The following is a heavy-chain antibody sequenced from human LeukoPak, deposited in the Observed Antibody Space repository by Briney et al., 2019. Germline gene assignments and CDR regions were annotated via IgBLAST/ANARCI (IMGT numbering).Heavy chain of an antibody. CDR1: GFTFSSYW. V-gene: IGHV3-7*01. D-gene: IGHD2-2*02. CDR3: ARAGLGEERLLYGGVRDYYYYYYMDV. J-gene: IGHJ6*03. Sequence: GGSLRLSCAASGFTFSSYWMSWVRQAPGKGLEWVANIRQDGSEKYYVDSVKGRFTISRDNAKNSLYLQMNSLRAEDTAVYYCARAGLGEERLLYGGVRDYYYYYYMDVWGKGTTVTVSS. CDR2: IRQDGSEK.